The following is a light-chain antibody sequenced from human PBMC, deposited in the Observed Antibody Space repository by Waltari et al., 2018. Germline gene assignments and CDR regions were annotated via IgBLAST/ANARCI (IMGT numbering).Light chain of an antibody. V-gene: IGKV3-11*01. CDR3: QKRSNWPPIT. CDR2: DAS. Sequence: EIVLTQSPATLSLSPGERATLPCRASQSVSSYLAWYQKKPGQAPRLRIYDASHRATGIPARFSGSGSGTDFTLTISSLEPEDFAVYYCQKRSNWPPITFGGGTKVEIK. CDR1: QSVSSY. J-gene: IGKJ4*01.